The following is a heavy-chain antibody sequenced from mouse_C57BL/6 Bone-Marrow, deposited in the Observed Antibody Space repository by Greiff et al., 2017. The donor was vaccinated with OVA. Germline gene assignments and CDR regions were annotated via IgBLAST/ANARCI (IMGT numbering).Heavy chain of an antibody. Sequence: EVQWVESGGGLVQPGGSLSLSCAASGFTFTDYYMSWVRQPPGKALEWLGFIRNKANGYTTEYSASVKGRFTISRDNSQSILYLQMNALRAEDSATYYCARSLLYYYAMDYWGQGTSVTVSS. CDR3: ARSLLYYYAMDY. J-gene: IGHJ4*01. CDR1: GFTFTDYY. CDR2: IRNKANGYTT. V-gene: IGHV7-3*01.